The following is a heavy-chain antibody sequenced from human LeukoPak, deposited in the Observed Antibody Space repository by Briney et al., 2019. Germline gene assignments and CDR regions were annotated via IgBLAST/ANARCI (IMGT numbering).Heavy chain of an antibody. D-gene: IGHD6-13*01. CDR2: ISGSGGST. CDR1: GFTFSHYA. V-gene: IGHV3-23*01. CDR3: AKLRAANIAAAIY. J-gene: IGHJ4*02. Sequence: GGSLKLSCAASGFTFSHYAMSWVRQAPGKGLEWVSSISGSGGSTYHADSVKGRFAISRDDSKNTLYLQMDSLRAEDTAIYYCAKLRAANIAAAIYWGQGTLVTVSS.